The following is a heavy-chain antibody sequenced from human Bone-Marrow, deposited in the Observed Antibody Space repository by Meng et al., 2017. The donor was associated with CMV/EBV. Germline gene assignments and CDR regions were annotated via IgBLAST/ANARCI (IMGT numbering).Heavy chain of an antibody. J-gene: IGHJ6*02. CDR1: GGSISSSSYY. D-gene: IGHD3-3*01. CDR2: IYDSGST. Sequence: SETLSLTCTVSGGSISSSSYYWGWIRQPPGKGLEWIGSIYDSGSTYYNPSLKSRVTISVDTSKNQFSLKLSSVTAADTAVYYCARVFLSGYSTYYYGMDVWGQGTTVTGSS. CDR3: ARVFLSGYSTYYYGMDV. V-gene: IGHV4-39*07.